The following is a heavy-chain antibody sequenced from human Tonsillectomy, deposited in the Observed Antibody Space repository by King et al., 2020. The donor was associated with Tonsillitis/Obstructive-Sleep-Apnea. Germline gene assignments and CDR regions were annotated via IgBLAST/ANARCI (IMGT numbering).Heavy chain of an antibody. V-gene: IGHV2-5*02. CDR3: THTRKYCSGGSCYFVY. Sequence: TLKESGPTLVKPTQTLTLTCTFSEVSLSASGVGVGWIRQPPGKALEWLALVYWDVDNRYTPSLKSRLTITKDTSKNQVVLTMTNMDRVDTGTYYCTHTRKYCSGGSCYFVYWGQGTLVTVYS. CDR1: EVSLSASGVG. J-gene: IGHJ4*02. CDR2: VYWDVDN. D-gene: IGHD2-15*01.